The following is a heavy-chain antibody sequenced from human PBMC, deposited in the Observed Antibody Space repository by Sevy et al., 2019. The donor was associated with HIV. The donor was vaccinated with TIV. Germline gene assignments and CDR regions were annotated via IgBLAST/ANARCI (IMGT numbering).Heavy chain of an antibody. J-gene: IGHJ6*02. Sequence: ASVKVSCKASGYTFASYGISWVRQAPGQGLEWMGGIIPIFGTANYAQKFQGRVTITADESTGTAYMQLSSLRSEDTAVYYCARGFYYDTSGSYYAMDVWGQGTTVTVSS. CDR2: IIPIFGTA. D-gene: IGHD3-22*01. CDR1: GYTFASYG. CDR3: ARGFYYDTSGSYYAMDV. V-gene: IGHV1-69*13.